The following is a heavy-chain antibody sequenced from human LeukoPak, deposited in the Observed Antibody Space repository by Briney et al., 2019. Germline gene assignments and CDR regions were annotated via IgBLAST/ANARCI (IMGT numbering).Heavy chain of an antibody. V-gene: IGHV1-18*01. CDR1: GYTFTSYG. CDR2: ISAYNGNT. D-gene: IGHD3-22*01. J-gene: IGHJ4*02. CDR3: ATQPNNTYYYDSSGHNYYFDY. Sequence: GASVKVSCKASGYTFTSYGIIWVRQAPGQGLEWMGWISAYNGNTNYAQKLQGRVTMTTDTSTSTAYMELRSLRSDDTAVYYCATQPNNTYYYDSSGHNYYFDYWGQGTLVTASS.